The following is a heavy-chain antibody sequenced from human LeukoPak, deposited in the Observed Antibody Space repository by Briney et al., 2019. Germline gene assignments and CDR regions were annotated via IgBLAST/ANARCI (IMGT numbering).Heavy chain of an antibody. V-gene: IGHV3-21*01. J-gene: IGHJ4*02. CDR1: GFSLRDYS. D-gene: IGHD5-12*01. CDR3: ARVPPGYSGYDWFDY. Sequence: GGSLRLSCAASGFSLRDYSMDWVRQAPGKGLEWVSSISSSSTYIYYADSVKGRFTISRDNAKNSLYLQMNSLRAEDTAVYYCARVPPGYSGYDWFDYWGQGTLVTVSS. CDR2: ISSSSTYI.